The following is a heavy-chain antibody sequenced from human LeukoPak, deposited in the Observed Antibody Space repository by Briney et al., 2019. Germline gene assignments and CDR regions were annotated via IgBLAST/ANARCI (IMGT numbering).Heavy chain of an antibody. V-gene: IGHV3-23*01. D-gene: IGHD3-3*01. CDR2: ISGSGGST. J-gene: IGHJ5*02. CDR3: AKEWGTTSITIFGVVSPNWFDP. CDR1: GFTFSSYA. Sequence: PGGSLRLSCAASGFTFSSYAMSWVRQAPGKGLEWVSAISGSGGSTYYADSVKGRFTISRDNSKNTLYLQMNSLRAEDTAVYYCAKEWGTTSITIFGVVSPNWFDPWGQGTLVTVSS.